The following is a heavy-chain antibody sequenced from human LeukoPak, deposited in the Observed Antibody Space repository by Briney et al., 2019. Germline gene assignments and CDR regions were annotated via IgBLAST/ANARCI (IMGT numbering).Heavy chain of an antibody. CDR3: ARDDEGSAAAHAFDI. CDR2: ISSSSSYI. D-gene: IGHD6-13*01. CDR1: GFTFSSYS. V-gene: IGHV3-21*01. Sequence: GGSLRLSCAASGFTFSSYSMNWVRQAPGKGLEWVSSISSSSSYIYYADSVKGRFTISRDNAKNSLYLQMSSLRAEDTAVYYCARDDEGSAAAHAFDIWGQGTMVTVSS. J-gene: IGHJ3*02.